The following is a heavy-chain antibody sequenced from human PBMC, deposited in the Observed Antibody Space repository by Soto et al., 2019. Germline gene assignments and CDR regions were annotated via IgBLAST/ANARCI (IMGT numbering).Heavy chain of an antibody. J-gene: IGHJ4*02. CDR1: GFTVSNNY. V-gene: IGHV3-53*01. D-gene: IGHD3-10*01. Sequence: EVQLVESGGGLIQPGGSLRLSCAVSGFTVSNNYMSWVRQAPGKGLEGVSVIYSGGYTAYGDSVKGRFTISRDNSTNTPYPTMNSRRPAGTAVFSCATHPGGGGYWGQGTLVTVSS. CDR3: ATHPGGGGY. CDR2: IYSGGYT.